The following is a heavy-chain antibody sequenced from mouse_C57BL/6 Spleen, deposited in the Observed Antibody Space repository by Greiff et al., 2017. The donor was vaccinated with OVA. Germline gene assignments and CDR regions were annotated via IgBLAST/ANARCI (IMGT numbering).Heavy chain of an antibody. CDR1: GYSITSGYD. J-gene: IGHJ1*03. CDR3: ARDPRRDGYFDV. CDR2: ISYSGST. V-gene: IGHV3-1*01. Sequence: EVKLQESGPGMVKPSQSLSLTCTVTGYSITSGYDWHWIRHFPGNKLEWMGYISYSGSTNYNPSLKSRISITHDTSKNHFFLKLNSVTTEDTATYYCARDPRRDGYFDVWGTGTTVTVSS.